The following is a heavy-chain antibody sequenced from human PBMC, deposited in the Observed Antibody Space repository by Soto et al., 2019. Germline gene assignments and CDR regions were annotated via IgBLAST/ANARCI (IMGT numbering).Heavy chain of an antibody. CDR3: ARGQAVAATLYYFDY. CDR1: GGSFSGYY. D-gene: IGHD2-15*01. CDR2: INHSGST. V-gene: IGHV4-34*01. J-gene: IGHJ4*02. Sequence: KTSETLSLTCAVYGGSFSGYYWSWIRQPPGKGLEWIGEINHSGSTNYNPSLKSRVTISVDTSKNQFSLKLSSVTAADTAVYYCARGQAVAATLYYFDYRGQGTLVTVSS.